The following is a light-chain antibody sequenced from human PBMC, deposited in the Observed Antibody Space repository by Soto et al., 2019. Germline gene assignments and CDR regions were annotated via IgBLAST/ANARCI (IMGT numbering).Light chain of an antibody. CDR2: FDH. CDR3: ASWDDSLNGRV. CDR1: SSNIGNDG. Sequence: QPVLTQPPSVSEAPRQRVTISCSGSSSNIGNDGVNCYQQLPGKAPKLLIYFDHLLPSGVSDRFSGSKSGASASLAISGLQSEDEADYYCASWDDSLNGRVSDGGTKLTVL. J-gene: IGLJ3*02. V-gene: IGLV1-36*01.